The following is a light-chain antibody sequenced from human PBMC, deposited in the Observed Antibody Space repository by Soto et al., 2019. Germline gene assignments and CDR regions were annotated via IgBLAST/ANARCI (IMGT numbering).Light chain of an antibody. CDR3: STYTTGSTRV. CDR2: EVT. V-gene: IGLV2-14*01. J-gene: IGLJ1*01. CDR1: SSDVGIYNY. Sequence: QSVLTQPASVSGSPGQSIAISCTGSSSDVGIYNYVSWYQQHPGKVPKLIIYEVTNRPSGVSNRFSGSKSGNTASLTISGFQAEDEADYYCSTYTTGSTRVFGTGTKVTVL.